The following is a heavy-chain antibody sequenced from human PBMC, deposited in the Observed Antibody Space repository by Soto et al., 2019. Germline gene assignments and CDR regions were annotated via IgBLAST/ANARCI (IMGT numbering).Heavy chain of an antibody. CDR2: IIPIVGTA. CDR3: VIVLRPKDIAEWPMGAFDL. J-gene: IGHJ3*01. CDR1: GGTFSSYA. Sequence: QVQLVQSGAEVKKPGSSVKVSCKASGGTFSSYAISWVRQAPGQGLEWMGGIIPIVGTANYAQKFQGRVTITADESTSTAYMDLSGLRSADTAVYYCVIVLRPKDIAEWPMGAFDLWGQGTIGTGSS. D-gene: IGHD6-13*01. V-gene: IGHV1-69*01.